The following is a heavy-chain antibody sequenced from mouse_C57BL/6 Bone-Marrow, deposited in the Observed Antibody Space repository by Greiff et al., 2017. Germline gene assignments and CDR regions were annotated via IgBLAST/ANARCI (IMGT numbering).Heavy chain of an antibody. V-gene: IGHV5-16*01. D-gene: IGHD6-1*01. CDR3: ARDHGALYYFDY. CDR1: GFTFSDYY. Sequence: DVQLVESEGGLVQPGSSMKLSCTASGFTFSDYYMAWVRQVPEKGLEWVANINYDGSSTYYLDSLKSRFIISRDNATNILYLQMSSLKSEDTATYVWARDHGALYYFDYWGQGTTLTVSS. CDR2: INYDGSST. J-gene: IGHJ2*01.